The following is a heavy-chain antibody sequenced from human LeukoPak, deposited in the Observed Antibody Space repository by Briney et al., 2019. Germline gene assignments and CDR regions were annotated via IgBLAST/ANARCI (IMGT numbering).Heavy chain of an antibody. V-gene: IGHV3-30-3*01. Sequence: SGGSLRLSCAASGFTGSNNYVSWVRQAPGKGLEWVAVISYDGSNKYYADSVKGRFTISRDNSKNTLYLQMNGLRAEDTAVYYCAREGRITLYYYYGMDVWGQGTTVTVSS. J-gene: IGHJ6*02. CDR1: GFTGSNNY. CDR2: ISYDGSNK. D-gene: IGHD3-16*01. CDR3: AREGRITLYYYYGMDV.